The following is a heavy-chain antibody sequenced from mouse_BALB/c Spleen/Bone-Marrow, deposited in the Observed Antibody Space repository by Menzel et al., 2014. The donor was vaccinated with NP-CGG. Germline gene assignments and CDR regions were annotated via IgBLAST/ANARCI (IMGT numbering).Heavy chain of an antibody. CDR3: ARYNAYDWYFDV. Sequence: VQLQQSGAELVKPGASVKLSCKASGYTFTSYWMHWVKQRPGQGLEWIGEINPSNGRSNYSEKFKSKATLTVDKSSSTTYMQFSSLTSEDSAVYSCARYNAYDWYFDVWGAGTTVTVYS. D-gene: IGHD2-2*01. J-gene: IGHJ1*01. V-gene: IGHV1S81*02. CDR2: INPSNGRS. CDR1: GYTFTSYW.